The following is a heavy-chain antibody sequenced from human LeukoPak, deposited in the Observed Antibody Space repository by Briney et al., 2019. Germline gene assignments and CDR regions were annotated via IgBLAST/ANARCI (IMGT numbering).Heavy chain of an antibody. D-gene: IGHD5-18*01. CDR2: IGSGGSPI. J-gene: IGHJ4*02. V-gene: IGHV3-48*04. CDR1: GFTFSSYA. Sequence: PGGSLRLSCAASGFTFSSYAMSWVRQAPGKGLEWVSCIGSGGSPIYYADSVRGRSSIPRDNAKNSLYLQMSSLRAEDTAVYYCARVRYNSGYIFDYWGQGALVTVSS. CDR3: ARVRYNSGYIFDY.